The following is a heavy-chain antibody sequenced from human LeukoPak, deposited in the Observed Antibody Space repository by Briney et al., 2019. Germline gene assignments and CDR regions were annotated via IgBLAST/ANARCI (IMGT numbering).Heavy chain of an antibody. V-gene: IGHV3-23*01. CDR3: AKIGAAGIAVVLVDY. CDR1: GFTVSSYY. Sequence: GGSLRLSCAASGFTVSSYYMTWVRQAPGKGLEWVSAISDSGDTTHYAESVQGRFTISRDNSKNTLYLQMNILRADDTALYYCAKIGAAGIAVVLVDYWGQGTLVTVSS. CDR2: ISDSGDTT. J-gene: IGHJ4*02. D-gene: IGHD6-19*01.